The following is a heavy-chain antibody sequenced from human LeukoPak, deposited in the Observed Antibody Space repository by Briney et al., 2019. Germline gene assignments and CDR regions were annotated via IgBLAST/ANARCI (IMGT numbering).Heavy chain of an antibody. CDR1: GFTFSSYA. CDR2: ISGSGGST. CDR3: VKSAGKDGYRDVFDI. D-gene: IGHD5-24*01. J-gene: IGHJ3*02. Sequence: PGGSLRLSCAASGFTFSSYAMGWVRQAPGKGLEWVSAISGSGGSTYYADSVRGLFTISRDIFKNTLYLQMNSLRAEDTAVYHCVKSAGKDGYRDVFDIWGQGTVVTVSS. V-gene: IGHV3-23*01.